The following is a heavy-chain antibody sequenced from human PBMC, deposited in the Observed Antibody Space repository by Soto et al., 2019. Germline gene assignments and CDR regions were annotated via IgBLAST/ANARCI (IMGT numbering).Heavy chain of an antibody. D-gene: IGHD1-7*01. CDR1: GFTFSNAW. CDR2: IKSKTDGGTT. J-gene: IGHJ3*02. Sequence: GGSLRLSCAASGFTFSNAWMSWVRQAPGKGLEWVGRIKSKTDGGTTDYAAPVKGRFTISRDDSKNTLYLQMNSLKTEDTAVYYCTTDPPRYNWNYGGDAFDIWGQGTMVTVSS. CDR3: TTDPPRYNWNYGGDAFDI. V-gene: IGHV3-15*01.